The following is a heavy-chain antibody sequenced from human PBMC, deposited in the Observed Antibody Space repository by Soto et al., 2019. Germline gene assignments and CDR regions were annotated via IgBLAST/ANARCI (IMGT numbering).Heavy chain of an antibody. CDR2: ISPYDGNT. J-gene: IGHJ6*02. Sequence: QVQLVQSGGEVKKPGASVKVSCKASGYTFSSYGINWVRQAPGQGLEWLGWISPYDGNTKYAQILQGRVSMTTDTSPKTAYMEVRSRRSYDTAVYYCARGGYYDSSGSRNYHYYGMNVWGQGTTVTVSS. CDR3: ARGGYYDSSGSRNYHYYGMNV. D-gene: IGHD3-22*01. V-gene: IGHV1-18*01. CDR1: GYTFSSYG.